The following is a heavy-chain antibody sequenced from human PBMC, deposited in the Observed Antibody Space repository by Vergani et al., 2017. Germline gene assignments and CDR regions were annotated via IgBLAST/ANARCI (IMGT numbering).Heavy chain of an antibody. V-gene: IGHV4-39*07. Sequence: QVKLQESGPGLVRPSETLPLTCPVSGASVSSNAYYWGWIRQLPETGLEWIATIGYHDRAYYNPSLKSRVVISLDVSQNQLSLRQTSVTAADAAVYYCASDTHSGQRADRWGQGILVTVTS. CDR1: GASVSSNAYY. D-gene: IGHD6-19*01. J-gene: IGHJ5*02. CDR3: ASDTHSGQRADR. CDR2: IGYHDRA.